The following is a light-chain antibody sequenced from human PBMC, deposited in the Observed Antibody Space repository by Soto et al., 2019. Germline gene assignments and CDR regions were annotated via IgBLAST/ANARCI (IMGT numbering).Light chain of an antibody. Sequence: EIVMTQSPATLSVSPGERATLSCRASQSVSSNLAWYQQKPGQAPRLLIYGASTRATDIPARFSGSGSGTEFTLTINSLQSEDFAVYFCQQYNNWPLTFGGGTKVESK. CDR1: QSVSSN. CDR2: GAS. CDR3: QQYNNWPLT. V-gene: IGKV3-15*01. J-gene: IGKJ4*01.